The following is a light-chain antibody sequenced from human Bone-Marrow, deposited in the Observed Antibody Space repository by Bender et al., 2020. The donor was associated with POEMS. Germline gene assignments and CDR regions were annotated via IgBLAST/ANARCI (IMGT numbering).Light chain of an antibody. CDR2: RND. V-gene: IGLV1-47*01. J-gene: IGLJ3*02. Sequence: QSVLTQPPSASGAPGQRVTISCYGSSSNIGNNFVYWYQQFPGTAPKLLIYRNDQRPSGVPDRFSGSKAGNTASLTISELRPEDDGDYYCSSYTAGSLLLFGGGTKVTVL. CDR1: SSNIGNNF. CDR3: SSYTAGSLLL.